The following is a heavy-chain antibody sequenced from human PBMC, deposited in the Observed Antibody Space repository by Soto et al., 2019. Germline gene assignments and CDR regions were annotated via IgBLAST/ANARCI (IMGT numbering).Heavy chain of an antibody. CDR3: ARLVAVAGTNDY. D-gene: IGHD6-19*01. V-gene: IGHV4-39*01. Sequence: SLTCTVSGGSISSSSYYWGWIRQPPGKGLEWIGSIYYSGSTYYNPSLKSRVTISVDTSKNQFSLKLSSVTAADTAVYYCARLVAVAGTNDYWGQGTLVTVSS. CDR1: GGSISSSSYY. J-gene: IGHJ4*02. CDR2: IYYSGST.